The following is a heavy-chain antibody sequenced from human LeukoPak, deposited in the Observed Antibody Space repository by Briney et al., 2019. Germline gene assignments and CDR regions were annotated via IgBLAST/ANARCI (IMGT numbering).Heavy chain of an antibody. CDR1: GGXISSYY. CDR3: ARGYCGGDCYRYAFDI. Sequence: PSETLSLTCTVSGGXISSYYCSWIRQPPGKGLEWLGYIYYSGSTNYNPSLKSRVTISVDTSKNQFSLKLSSVTAADTAVYYCARGYCGGDCYRYAFDIWGQGTMVTVSS. CDR2: IYYSGST. V-gene: IGHV4-59*01. D-gene: IGHD2-21*02. J-gene: IGHJ3*02.